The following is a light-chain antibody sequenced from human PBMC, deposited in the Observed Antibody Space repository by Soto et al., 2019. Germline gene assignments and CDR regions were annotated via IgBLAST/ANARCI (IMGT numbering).Light chain of an antibody. V-gene: IGLV1-44*01. CDR1: TSNIGDNT. CDR3: STWDDSLNAWV. CDR2: NND. Sequence: QSVLTQPPSASGTPGQRVAISCSGSTSNIGDNTVHWYQQLPGTAPKLLIYNNDRWPSGVPDRFSGSKSGTSASLAISGLQSEDEADYFCSTWDDSLNAWVFGGGTKLTVL. J-gene: IGLJ3*02.